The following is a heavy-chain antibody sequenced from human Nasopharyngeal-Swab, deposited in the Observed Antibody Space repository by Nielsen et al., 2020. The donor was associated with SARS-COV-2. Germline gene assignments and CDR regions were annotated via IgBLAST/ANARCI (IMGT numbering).Heavy chain of an antibody. CDR1: GFTFSAYW. D-gene: IGHD6-6*01. V-gene: IGHV3-74*01. Sequence: GGSLRLSCTASGFTFSAYWMYWVRQAPGKGLVWVSRINSDGSNTAYADSVKGRFSISRDNAKNTVYLQMNSLRVEDTAVYYCAKDLHSSSGGDTFDIWGQGTMVTVSS. CDR2: INSDGSNT. J-gene: IGHJ3*02. CDR3: AKDLHSSSGGDTFDI.